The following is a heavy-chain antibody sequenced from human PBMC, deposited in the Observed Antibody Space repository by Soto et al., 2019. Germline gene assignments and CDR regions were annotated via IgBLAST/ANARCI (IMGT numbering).Heavy chain of an antibody. CDR2: MNPNSGNT. CDR1: GYSFTSYD. CDR3: ASSWAYSSGHDAFDI. Sequence: GASVKVSCKASGYSFTSYDINGVRHATGQGLEWMGWMNPNSGNTGYAQKFQGRVTMTRNTSISTAYMELSSLRSEDTAVYYCASSWAYSSGHDAFDIWGQGTMVTVS. V-gene: IGHV1-8*01. D-gene: IGHD6-25*01. J-gene: IGHJ3*02.